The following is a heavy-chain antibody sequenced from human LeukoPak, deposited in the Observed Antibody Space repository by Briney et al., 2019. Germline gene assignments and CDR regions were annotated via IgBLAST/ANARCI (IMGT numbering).Heavy chain of an antibody. CDR1: GFTFSSYW. D-gene: IGHD3-22*01. V-gene: IGHV3-7*01. J-gene: IGHJ4*02. CDR2: IKQDGSEK. CDR3: ARINMYYYDSSGFLRLDVTDY. Sequence: GGSLRLSCAASGFTFSSYWMSWVRQAPGKGLEWVANIKQDGSEKYYVDSVKGRFTISRDNAKNSLYLQMNSLRAEDTAVYYCARINMYYYDSSGFLRLDVTDYWGQGTLVTVSS.